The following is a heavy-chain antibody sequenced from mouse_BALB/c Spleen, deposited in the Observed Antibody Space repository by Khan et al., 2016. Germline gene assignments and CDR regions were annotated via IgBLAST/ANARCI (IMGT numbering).Heavy chain of an antibody. V-gene: IGHV3-2*02. J-gene: IGHJ3*01. CDR1: GYSITSDYA. D-gene: IGHD1-2*01. CDR3: ARSTTATRLFAY. Sequence: EVQLQESGPGLVKPSQSLSLTCTVTGYSITSDYAWNWIRQFPGNKLEWMGYISYSGSTSYNPSLKSRISITRATSKNQFFLQLNSVTTDDTATYYCARSTTATRLFAYWGQGTLVTVSA. CDR2: ISYSGST.